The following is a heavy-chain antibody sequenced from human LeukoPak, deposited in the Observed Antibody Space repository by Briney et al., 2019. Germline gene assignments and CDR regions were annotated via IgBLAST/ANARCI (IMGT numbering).Heavy chain of an antibody. CDR1: GFPFSSYS. Sequence: GGSLRLSCAASGFPFSSYSMNWVRQAPGKGLEWVSYISASGSNIYYLDSVKGRFTVSRDNAMNSPFLQMDRPRAEDTAVYYCVRVKGTCFDFWGQGTLVTVSS. CDR2: ISASGSNI. CDR3: VRVKGTCFDF. D-gene: IGHD1-1*01. V-gene: IGHV3-48*01. J-gene: IGHJ4*02.